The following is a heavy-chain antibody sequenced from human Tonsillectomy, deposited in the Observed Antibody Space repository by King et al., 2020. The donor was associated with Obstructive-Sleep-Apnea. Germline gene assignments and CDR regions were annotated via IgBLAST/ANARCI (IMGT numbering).Heavy chain of an antibody. CDR2: IYYTGGT. CDR1: GGSIRTYY. CDR3: ARHQVKRQAFDY. V-gene: IGHV4-59*08. Sequence: VQLQESGPGLVKPSETLSLTCTVSGGSIRTYYWAWIRQPPGKRLEWIGYIYYTGGTNYNPSLNSRVIMSVDTSKNQFSLNLTSVTAADTAVYFCARHQVKRQAFDYWGQGTLVTVSS. J-gene: IGHJ4*02.